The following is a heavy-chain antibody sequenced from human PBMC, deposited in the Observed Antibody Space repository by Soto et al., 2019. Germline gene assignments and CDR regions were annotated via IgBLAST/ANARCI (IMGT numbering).Heavy chain of an antibody. V-gene: IGHV4-39*07. CDR1: GGSISSSTYY. J-gene: IGHJ4*02. CDR3: AREAQGCGGDRYSAPNDY. CDR2: IYHSGST. Sequence: SETLSLTCNVSGGSISSSTYYWGWIRQSPGKGLEWIGSIYHSGSTYYNPSLKSRVTISVDTSKNQFSLKLSSVTAADTAVYYCAREAQGCGGDRYSAPNDYWGQGTLVTVSS. D-gene: IGHD2-21*02.